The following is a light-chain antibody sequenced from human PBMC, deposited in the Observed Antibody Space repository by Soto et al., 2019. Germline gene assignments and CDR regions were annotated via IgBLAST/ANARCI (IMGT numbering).Light chain of an antibody. Sequence: EIVLTQSPGTLSLSPGKRATLSCRASQSISSSYLAWYQQKPGQAPRLLIYGASSRAVGIPDNFSGSGSGTDFTLTISRLEPEDFAVYYCQQYGTSPWTFGQGTKVEIK. CDR2: GAS. CDR3: QQYGTSPWT. V-gene: IGKV3-20*01. CDR1: QSISSSY. J-gene: IGKJ1*01.